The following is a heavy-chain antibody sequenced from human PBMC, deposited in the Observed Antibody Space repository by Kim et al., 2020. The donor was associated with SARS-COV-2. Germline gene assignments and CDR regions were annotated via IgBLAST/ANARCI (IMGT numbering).Heavy chain of an antibody. CDR3: ARGNWNYDPTTFILTLNDAFDI. V-gene: IGHV1-8*01. J-gene: IGHJ3*02. CDR1: GYTFTSYD. D-gene: IGHD1-7*01. CDR2: MNPNSGNT. Sequence: SVKVSCKASGYTFTSYDINWVRQATGQGLEWMGWMNPNSGNTGYAQKFQGRVTMTRNTSISTAYMELSSLRSEDTAVYYCARGNWNYDPTTFILTLNDAFDIWGQGTMVTVSS.